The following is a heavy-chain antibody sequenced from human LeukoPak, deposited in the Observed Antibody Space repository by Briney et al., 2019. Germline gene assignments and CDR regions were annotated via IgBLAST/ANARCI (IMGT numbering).Heavy chain of an antibody. V-gene: IGHV1-18*04. Sequence: ASVKVSCKASGYTFISYGISWVRRAPGQGLEWMGWISAYNGNTNYAQKLQGRVTMTTDTSTSTAYMELRSLRSDDTAVYYCARGRGRAAAGQHYYGMDVWGKGTTVTVSS. CDR1: GYTFISYG. CDR3: ARGRGRAAAGQHYYGMDV. D-gene: IGHD6-13*01. CDR2: ISAYNGNT. J-gene: IGHJ6*04.